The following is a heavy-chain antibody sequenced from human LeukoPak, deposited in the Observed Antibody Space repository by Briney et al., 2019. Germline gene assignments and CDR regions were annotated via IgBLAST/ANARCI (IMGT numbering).Heavy chain of an antibody. J-gene: IGHJ6*02. CDR2: ISHDGGAK. Sequence: GGSLRLSCGVSGFSIGNYGMHWIRQAPDKGLEWVAMISHDGGAKYYGDSVKGRLTISRDNSDNTLYLQMNSLRAEDTAVYYCARDPPNLYDFWSGYFGAYYYYGMDVWGQGTTVTVSS. V-gene: IGHV3-30*03. D-gene: IGHD3-3*01. CDR3: ARDPPNLYDFWSGYFGAYYYYGMDV. CDR1: GFSIGNYG.